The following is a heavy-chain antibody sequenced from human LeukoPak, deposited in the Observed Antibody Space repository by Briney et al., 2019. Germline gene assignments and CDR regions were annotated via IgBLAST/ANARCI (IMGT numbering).Heavy chain of an antibody. V-gene: IGHV4-34*01. Sequence: PSETLSLTCAVYGGSFSGYYWSWIRQPPGKGLEWIGEINHSGGTNYNPSLKSRVTISVDTSKNQFSLKLSSVTAADTAVYYCARWNYDILTGYRYFDYWGQGTLVTVSS. J-gene: IGHJ4*02. D-gene: IGHD3-9*01. CDR1: GGSFSGYY. CDR2: INHSGGT. CDR3: ARWNYDILTGYRYFDY.